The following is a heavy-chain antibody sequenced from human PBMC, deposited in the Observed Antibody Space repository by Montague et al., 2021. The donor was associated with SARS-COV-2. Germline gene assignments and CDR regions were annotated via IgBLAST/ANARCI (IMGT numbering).Heavy chain of an antibody. J-gene: IGHJ6*02. CDR2: IYYSGST. CDR3: ARDLAGYYGSGSYGGMDV. D-gene: IGHD3-10*01. V-gene: IGHV4-39*07. CDR1: GGSISSSSYY. Sequence: SETLSLTCTVSGGSISSSSYYWGWIRQPPGKGLEWIGSIYYSGSTYYNPSPKSRVTISVDTSKNQFSLKLSSVTAADTAVYYCARDLAGYYGSGSYGGMDVWGQGTTATVSS.